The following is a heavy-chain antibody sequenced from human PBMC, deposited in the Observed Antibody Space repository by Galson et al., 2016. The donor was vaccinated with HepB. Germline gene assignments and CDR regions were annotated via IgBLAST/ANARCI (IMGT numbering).Heavy chain of an antibody. CDR2: IYSGGSK. V-gene: IGHV3-53*01. D-gene: IGHD6-19*01. Sequence: LRLSCAASGFIVSTNYMSWVRQAPGKGLEWVSVIYSGGSKYYADSVKGRFTISRDNSKNTLYLQMNSLGAEDTAVYYCARGWGRYSSGWYSDDYYFDYWGQGTLVTVSS. CDR3: ARGWGRYSSGWYSDDYYFDY. J-gene: IGHJ4*02. CDR1: GFIVSTNY.